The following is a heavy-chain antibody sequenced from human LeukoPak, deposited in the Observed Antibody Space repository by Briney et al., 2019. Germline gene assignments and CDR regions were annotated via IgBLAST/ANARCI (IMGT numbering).Heavy chain of an antibody. J-gene: IGHJ5*02. Sequence: PSETLSLTCAVYGGSFSGYYWTWIRQPPGRGLEWIGESDHGGSTNYNPSLKSRVTISVDTSKNQFSLKLSSVTAADTAVYYCARQVELRYCSSTSCLNWFDPWGQGTLVTVSS. CDR3: ARQVELRYCSSTSCLNWFDP. CDR2: SDHGGST. CDR1: GGSFSGYY. D-gene: IGHD2-2*01. V-gene: IGHV4-34*01.